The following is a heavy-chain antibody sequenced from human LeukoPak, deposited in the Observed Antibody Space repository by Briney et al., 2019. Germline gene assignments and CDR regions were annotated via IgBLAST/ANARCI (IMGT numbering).Heavy chain of an antibody. V-gene: IGHV3-7*01. J-gene: IGHJ5*02. D-gene: IGHD2-2*01. CDR3: VRGTSIFFAGWFDP. Sequence: RGSLRLSCAASGVILCSYWMSWVRQAPGEGLGWVSSIKHDGNEKNYVGSVQGRFTISIDGAGNSLSLQMNSLRVDDTAVYFYVRGTSIFFAGWFDPWGQGTLVSVSS. CDR2: IKHDGNEK. CDR1: GVILCSYW.